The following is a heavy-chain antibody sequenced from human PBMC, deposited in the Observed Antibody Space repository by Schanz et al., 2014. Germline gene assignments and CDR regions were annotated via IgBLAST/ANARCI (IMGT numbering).Heavy chain of an antibody. V-gene: IGHV3-23*01. CDR1: EFTFSTDA. D-gene: IGHD3-10*01. CDR3: AKGRFGELSDFDI. J-gene: IGHJ3*02. Sequence: DVHLLESGGGLVQPGGSLRLSCAASEFTFSTDAMTWVRQAPGKGLLWVSSISGTGGDDTYYADSVKGRFTISRDNSKNTLYLQMNSLRAEDTAVYYCAKGRFGELSDFDIWGQGTMVTVSS. CDR2: ISGTGGDDT.